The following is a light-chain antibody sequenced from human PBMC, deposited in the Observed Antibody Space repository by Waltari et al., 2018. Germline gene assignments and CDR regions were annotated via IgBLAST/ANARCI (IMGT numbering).Light chain of an antibody. CDR3: QHYVSLPVT. CDR2: GAS. CDR1: QGVSRA. J-gene: IGKJ1*01. V-gene: IGKV3-20*01. Sequence: EIVLTQSPGTLSLSPGERATLSCGASQGVSRALAWYQQNPGQAPRLLIYGASNRATGIPDRFSGSGSGTDFSLIISRLEPEDFAVYYCQHYVSLPVTFGQGTKVEIK.